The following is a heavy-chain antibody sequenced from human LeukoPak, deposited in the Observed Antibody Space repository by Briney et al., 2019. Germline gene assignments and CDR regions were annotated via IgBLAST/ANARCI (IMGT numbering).Heavy chain of an antibody. V-gene: IGHV3-23*01. J-gene: IGHJ3*02. CDR1: GFTFSNYA. CDR2: ISGGGEST. CDR3: AKRDNNDYYTGLHVFDI. D-gene: IGHD3-22*01. Sequence: GGSLRLSCAASGFTFSNYAMTWVRQAPGKGPEWVSGISGGGESTYYTDSVKGRFTISRDNSKNTLDLQMNRLRAEDTAVYYCAKRDNNDYYTGLHVFDIWGQGTMVTV.